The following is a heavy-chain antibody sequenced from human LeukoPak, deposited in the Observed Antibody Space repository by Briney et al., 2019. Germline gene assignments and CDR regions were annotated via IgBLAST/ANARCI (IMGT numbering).Heavy chain of an antibody. V-gene: IGHV3-23*01. CDR2: ISVSGDTT. D-gene: IGHD2-2*01. CDR1: GFTFSSYA. J-gene: IGHJ4*02. Sequence: GGSLRLSCAVSGFTFSSYAMSWVRQAPGKGLEWVSAISVSGDTTYYADSVKGRFTISRDNSKNTLYLQMNSPRAEDTALYYCAKAPPIGYCSSTTCYFDYWGQGTLVTVSS. CDR3: AKAPPIGYCSSTTCYFDY.